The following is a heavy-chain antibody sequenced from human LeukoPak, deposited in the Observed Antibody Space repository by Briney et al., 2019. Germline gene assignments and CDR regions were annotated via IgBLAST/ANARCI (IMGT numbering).Heavy chain of an antibody. CDR2: ISAYNGNT. D-gene: IGHD2-15*01. CDR1: GYTFTSYG. V-gene: IGHV1-18*01. J-gene: IGHJ3*02. CDR3: ARGVVAAPKGGAFDI. Sequence: GASVKVSCKASGYTFTSYGISWVRRAPGQGLEWMGWISAYNGNTNYAQKLQGRVTMTTDTSTSTAYMELRSLRSDDTAVYYCARGVVAAPKGGAFDIWGQGTMVTVSS.